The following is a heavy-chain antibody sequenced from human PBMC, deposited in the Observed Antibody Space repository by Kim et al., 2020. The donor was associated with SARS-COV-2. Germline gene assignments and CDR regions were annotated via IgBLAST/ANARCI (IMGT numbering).Heavy chain of an antibody. CDR3: ARSLEGTSGWYDY. V-gene: IGHV5-51*04. D-gene: IGHD6-19*01. Sequence: TPSFKGEVTISADKPLSTAYLQWSSLKASDTAMYYCARSLEGTSGWYDYWGQGTLVTVSS. J-gene: IGHJ4*02.